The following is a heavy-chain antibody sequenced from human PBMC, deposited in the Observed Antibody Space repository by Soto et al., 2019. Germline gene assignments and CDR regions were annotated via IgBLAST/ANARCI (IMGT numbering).Heavy chain of an antibody. D-gene: IGHD3-3*01. J-gene: IGHJ6*03. V-gene: IGHV4-59*01. Sequence: SETLSLTCTVSGGSIRSDYWSWIRQPPGKGLEWVGHTSHSGSTNYNPSLNSRVTISIDTSKNQFSLKLSSGAAADTAVYYCARANVGDFWSGLNYYHYYYMDVWGKGTTVTVSS. CDR2: TSHSGST. CDR3: ARANVGDFWSGLNYYHYYYMDV. CDR1: GGSIRSDY.